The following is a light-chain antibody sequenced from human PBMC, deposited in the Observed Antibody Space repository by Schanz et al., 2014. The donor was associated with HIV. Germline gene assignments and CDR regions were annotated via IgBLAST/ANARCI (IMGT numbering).Light chain of an antibody. CDR1: NNDIGSYTY. J-gene: IGLJ2*01. V-gene: IGLV2-14*03. CDR3: SSHAGRSSFVV. CDR2: GVF. Sequence: QSALTQPASVSGSPGQSIAISCTGTNNDIGSYTYVAWYQQHPGKAPKVVVYGVFDRPSGVSNRFSGSKSGNTASLTISGLQAEDEADYYCSSHAGRSSFVVFGGGTKLTVL.